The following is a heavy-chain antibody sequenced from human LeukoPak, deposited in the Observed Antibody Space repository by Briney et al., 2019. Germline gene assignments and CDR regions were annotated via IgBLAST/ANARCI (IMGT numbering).Heavy chain of an antibody. Sequence: SETLSLTCTVSGGSISSGSYYWSWIRQPAGKGLEWIGRIYTSGSTNYNPSLKSRVTISVDTSKNQFSLKLSSVTAADTAVYYCARGADYCDSSGYYGRWRYYGMDVWGQGTTVTVSS. CDR2: IYTSGST. V-gene: IGHV4-61*02. D-gene: IGHD3-22*01. CDR1: GGSISSGSYY. CDR3: ARGADYCDSSGYYGRWRYYGMDV. J-gene: IGHJ6*02.